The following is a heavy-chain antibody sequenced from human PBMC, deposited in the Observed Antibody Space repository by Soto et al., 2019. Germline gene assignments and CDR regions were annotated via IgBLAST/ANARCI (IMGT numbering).Heavy chain of an antibody. CDR2: ISYDGSNK. V-gene: IGHV3-30-3*01. J-gene: IGHJ5*02. CDR3: ARNRYSSSISWFDP. Sequence: HPGGSLRLSCAASGFTFSSYAMHWVRQAPGKGLEWVAVISYDGSNKYYADSMKGRFTISRDNSKNTLYLQMNSLRGEDTAVYYCARNRYSSSISWFDPWGQGTLVTVSS. CDR1: GFTFSSYA. D-gene: IGHD6-13*01.